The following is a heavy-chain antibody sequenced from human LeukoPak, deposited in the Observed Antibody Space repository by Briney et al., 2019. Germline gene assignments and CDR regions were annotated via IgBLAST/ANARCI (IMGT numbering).Heavy chain of an antibody. D-gene: IGHD6-13*01. V-gene: IGHV4-30-4*08. CDR1: GGSISSGDYY. CDR2: IYYSGST. Sequence: SQTLSLTCTVSGGSISSGDYYWSWIRQPPGKGLEWIGYIYYSGSTYYNPSLKSRVTISVDTSKNQFSLKLSSVTAADTAVYYCARAYSSSWYLLPYYFDYWAQGTLVTVSS. CDR3: ARAYSSSWYLLPYYFDY. J-gene: IGHJ4*02.